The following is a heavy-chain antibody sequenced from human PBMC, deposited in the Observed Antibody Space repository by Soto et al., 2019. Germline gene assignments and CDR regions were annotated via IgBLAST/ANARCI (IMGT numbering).Heavy chain of an antibody. Sequence: QEQLVQSGAEVKKPGAPVKVSCKASGYTFSNYNINWVRQASGQGLEWMGWMNPDSGNTGYAEKFLGRVTMTRNSYKSTAYMELSGLRSVDAAVYYCSREAASDPSFYYHYMNIWGKGTTVTVSS. D-gene: IGHD3-10*01. CDR2: MNPDSGNT. CDR3: SREAASDPSFYYHYMNI. CDR1: GYTFSNYN. J-gene: IGHJ6*03. V-gene: IGHV1-8*01.